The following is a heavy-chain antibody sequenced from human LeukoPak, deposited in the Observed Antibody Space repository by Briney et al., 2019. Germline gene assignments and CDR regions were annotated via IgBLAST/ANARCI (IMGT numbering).Heavy chain of an antibody. CDR1: GGSISSSSYY. J-gene: IGHJ4*02. CDR2: IYYSGST. D-gene: IGHD6-19*01. Sequence: SETLSLTCTVSGGSISSSSYYWRWIRQPPGKGLEWIGSIYYSGSTYYNPSLKSRVTISVDTSKNQFSLKLSSVTAADTAVYYCARHRLAYSSPGFFDDWGQGTLVTVFS. V-gene: IGHV4-39*01. CDR3: ARHRLAYSSPGFFDD.